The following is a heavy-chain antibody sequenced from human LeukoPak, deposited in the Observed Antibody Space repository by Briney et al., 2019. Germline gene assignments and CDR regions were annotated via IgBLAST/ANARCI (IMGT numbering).Heavy chain of an antibody. CDR1: GDTFSSYT. J-gene: IGHJ4*02. Sequence: EASVKVSCKASGDTFSSYTMSWVRQAPGQGLEWMGGIIPLFNIVKYEQKVQDRVTITADKSTSTVYMELRSLRSDDTAVYYCAMGAGYCSDGSCFSGYWGQGTLVTVSS. CDR3: AMGAGYCSDGSCFSGY. CDR2: IIPLFNIV. V-gene: IGHV1-69*10. D-gene: IGHD2-15*01.